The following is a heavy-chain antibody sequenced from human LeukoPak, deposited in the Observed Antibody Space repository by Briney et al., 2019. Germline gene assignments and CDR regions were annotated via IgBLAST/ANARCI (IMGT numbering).Heavy chain of an antibody. D-gene: IGHD3-10*01. V-gene: IGHV4-39*07. CDR3: ARAVVLWFGEIRYAYFDY. CDR1: GGSISSSSYY. CDR2: IYYSGST. J-gene: IGHJ4*02. Sequence: SETLSLTCTVSGGSISSSSYYWGWIRQPPGKGLEWIGSIYYSGSTYYNPSLKSRVTISVDTSKNQFSLKLSSVTAADTAVYYCARAVVLWFGEIRYAYFDYWGQGTLVTVSS.